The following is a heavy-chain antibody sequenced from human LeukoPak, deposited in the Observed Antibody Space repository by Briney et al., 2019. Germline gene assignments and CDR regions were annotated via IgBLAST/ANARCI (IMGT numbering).Heavy chain of an antibody. D-gene: IGHD2-2*01. CDR1: GHTSTTYA. J-gene: IGHJ6*02. V-gene: IGHV1-3*01. CDR2: INAGNGNI. Sequence: ASVKVSCKASGHTSTTYAIHWVRQAPGQGLEWMGWINAGNGNIKYSQKLQGRVTITGDTSASTAYMELSSLRSEDTAVYYCARGYCSSTSCYMDVWGQGTTVT. CDR3: ARGYCSSTSCYMDV.